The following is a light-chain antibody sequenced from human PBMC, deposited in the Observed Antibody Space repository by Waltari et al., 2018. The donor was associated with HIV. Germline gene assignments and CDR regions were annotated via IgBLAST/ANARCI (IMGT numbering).Light chain of an antibody. CDR1: ISDVYGYSY. CDR2: ECT. CDR3: TSYTGSTNLL. V-gene: IGLV2-8*01. J-gene: IGLJ2*01. Sequence: QSALTHPPSASGPPGQSVTISCTAAISDVYGYSYISWYLHHPGKAPKLIIYECTKRPSGVPDRFSGSKSDYTASLTVSGLQAEDEADYYCTSYTGSTNLLFGGGTKLTVL.